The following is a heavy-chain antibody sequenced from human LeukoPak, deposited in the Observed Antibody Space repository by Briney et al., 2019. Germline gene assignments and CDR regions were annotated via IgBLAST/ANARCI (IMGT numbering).Heavy chain of an antibody. CDR3: ARSAGGRYYVWFDS. V-gene: IGHV3-48*02. Sequence: PGGSQRLSWAAAGFSFSSYSMNSVRQAAGKGLEWLSYISRTSPTIYYADSVKCRFITARDNAKNSLYLQMLSLRDEDAAVYYSARSAGGRYYVWFDSWGQGTLVTVSS. D-gene: IGHD1-26*01. CDR2: ISRTSPTI. CDR1: GFSFSSYS. J-gene: IGHJ5*01.